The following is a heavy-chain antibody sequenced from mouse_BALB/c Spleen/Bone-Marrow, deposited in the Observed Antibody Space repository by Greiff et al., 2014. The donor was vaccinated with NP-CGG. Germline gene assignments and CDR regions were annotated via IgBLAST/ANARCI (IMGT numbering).Heavy chain of an antibody. CDR2: IYPGSGST. D-gene: IGHD2-14*01. J-gene: IGHJ3*01. V-gene: IGHV1S22*01. CDR3: TREDYRYDWFAY. Sequence: LKESGSELVRPGASVKLSCKASGYTFTSYWMHWVKQRHGQGLEWIGNIYPGSGSTNYDEKFKSMVTLTVDTSPSTAYMHLSSLTSEDSAVYYCTREDYRYDWFAYWGQGTLVTVSA. CDR1: GYTFTSYW.